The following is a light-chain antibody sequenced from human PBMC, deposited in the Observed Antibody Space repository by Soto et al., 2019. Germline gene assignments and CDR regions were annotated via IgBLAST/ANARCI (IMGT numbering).Light chain of an antibody. V-gene: IGLV1-47*02. J-gene: IGLJ2*01. CDR1: SSNIGSNY. CDR3: AAGDDSLSGVL. CDR2: SNS. Sequence: QAVVTQPPSASGTPGQRVTISCSGSSSNIGSNYVIWYQQLPGTAPKLLIYSNSQRPSGVPDRFSGSRSGTSASLAISGLRSEDEAVYYCAAGDDSLSGVLFGGGTKLTVL.